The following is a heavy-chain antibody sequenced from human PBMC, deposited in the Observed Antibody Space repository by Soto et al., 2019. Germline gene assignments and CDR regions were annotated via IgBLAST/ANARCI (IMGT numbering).Heavy chain of an antibody. Sequence: ASVKVSCKASGYTFTSYAFSWVRQAPGQGLEWMGWISGYNGDTNYAQNLQGRVTMTTDTSTSTAYMELRSLRPEDTALYYCVRDLGGYNSPYFDYWGQGIQVTVSS. J-gene: IGHJ4*02. V-gene: IGHV1-18*01. CDR3: VRDLGGYNSPYFDY. CDR1: GYTFTSYA. D-gene: IGHD5-12*01. CDR2: ISGYNGDT.